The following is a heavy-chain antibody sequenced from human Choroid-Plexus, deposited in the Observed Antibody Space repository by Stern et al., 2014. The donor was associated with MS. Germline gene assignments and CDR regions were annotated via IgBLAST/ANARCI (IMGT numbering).Heavy chain of an antibody. D-gene: IGHD2-21*01. J-gene: IGHJ4*02. V-gene: IGHV3-23*01. CDR1: GFTFSNYG. CDR3: VRDNRVITY. Sequence: EVQLLESGGGLKQPGESLRLSCAASGFTFSNYGMGWVRQAPGKGLGWVSAIFLSGGNPFYVDSVKGRFTISRDNSEETLYLQMNSLRAEDPALYYCVRDNRVITYWGQGVLVTVSS. CDR2: IFLSGGNP.